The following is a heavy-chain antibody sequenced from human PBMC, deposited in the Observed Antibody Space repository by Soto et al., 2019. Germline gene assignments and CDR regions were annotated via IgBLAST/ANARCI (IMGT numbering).Heavy chain of an antibody. V-gene: IGHV3-30-3*01. Sequence: GGSLRLSCAASGFTFSSYAMHWVRQAPGKGLEWVAVISYDGSNKYYADSVKGRFTISRDNSKNTLYLQMNSLRAEDTAVYYCARTPSEYYDILTGSNYFDYWGQGTLVTVSS. CDR2: ISYDGSNK. CDR3: ARTPSEYYDILTGSNYFDY. D-gene: IGHD3-9*01. CDR1: GFTFSSYA. J-gene: IGHJ4*02.